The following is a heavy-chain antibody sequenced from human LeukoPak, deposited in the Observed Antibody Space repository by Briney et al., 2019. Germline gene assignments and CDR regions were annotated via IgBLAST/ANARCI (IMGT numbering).Heavy chain of an antibody. J-gene: IGHJ5*02. CDR2: IIPIFGTA. V-gene: IGHV1-69*05. CDR3: ARDRGIAAPRRTGFDP. CDR1: GGTFSSYA. D-gene: IGHD6-13*01. Sequence: SVKVSCKASGGTFSSYAISWVRQAPGQGLERMGGIIPIFGTANYAQKFQGRVTITTDESTSTAYMELSSLRSEDTAVYYCARDRGIAAPRRTGFDPWGQGTLVSVSS.